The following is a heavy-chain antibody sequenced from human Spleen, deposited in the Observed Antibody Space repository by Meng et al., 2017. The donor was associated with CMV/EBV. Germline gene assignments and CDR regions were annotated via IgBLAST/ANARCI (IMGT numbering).Heavy chain of an antibody. CDR3: ARTNNVWDGEFKYYYYYMDV. J-gene: IGHJ6*02. CDR2: IYSGGST. Sequence: GESLKISCAASGFNVSTNYMNWVRQSPGKGLEWLSVIYSGGSTYYADSVKGRFTISRDNSKNTLYFEMNSLRPEDTAVYYCARTNNVWDGEFKYYYYYMDVWGQGTTVTVSS. CDR1: GFNVSTNY. V-gene: IGHV3-66*02. D-gene: IGHD2-8*01.